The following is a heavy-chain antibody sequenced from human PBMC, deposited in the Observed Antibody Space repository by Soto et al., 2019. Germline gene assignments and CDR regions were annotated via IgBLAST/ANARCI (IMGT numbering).Heavy chain of an antibody. CDR1: GGSISSGGYY. D-gene: IGHD2-2*01. Sequence: QVQLQESGPGLVKPSQTLSLTCTVSGGSISSGGYYWSWIRQHPGKGLEWIGHIYYSGSTYYNPSLTSRVTISVDTSKNQFSLKLSSVTAADTAVYYCARGGFYCSSTSCYAGDYWGQGTLVTVSS. J-gene: IGHJ4*02. CDR2: IYYSGST. CDR3: ARGGFYCSSTSCYAGDY. V-gene: IGHV4-31*03.